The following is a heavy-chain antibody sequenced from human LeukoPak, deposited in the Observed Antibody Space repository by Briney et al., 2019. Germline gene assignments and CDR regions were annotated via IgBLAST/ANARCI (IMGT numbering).Heavy chain of an antibody. CDR2: IIPILGIA. CDR3: AGGDSEYSSFFFDY. Sequence: SVKVSCKASGGTFSSYAISWVRPAPGQGLAWMGRIIPILGIANYAQKFQGRVTITADKSTSTAYMELSSLRSEDTAVYYCAGGDSEYSSFFFDYWGQGTLVTVSS. CDR1: GGTFSSYA. J-gene: IGHJ4*02. D-gene: IGHD6-6*01. V-gene: IGHV1-69*04.